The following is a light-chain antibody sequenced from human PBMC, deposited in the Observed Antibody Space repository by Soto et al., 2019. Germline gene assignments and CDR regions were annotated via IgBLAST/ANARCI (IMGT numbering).Light chain of an antibody. CDR3: QQHNNWPPWT. J-gene: IGKJ1*01. Sequence: EIVMTQSPATLSLSPGERATLSCRASQSVSSNLAWYQQKPGQAPRLLIYGASTRATGIPARFSGSGSGTEFTLTISSLQSEDFAVYSCQQHNNWPPWTFGQGTKVEIK. CDR2: GAS. CDR1: QSVSSN. V-gene: IGKV3-15*01.